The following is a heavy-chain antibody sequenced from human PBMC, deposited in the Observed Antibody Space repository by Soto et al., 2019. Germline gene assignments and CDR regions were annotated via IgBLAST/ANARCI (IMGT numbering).Heavy chain of an antibody. Sequence: PSLTCTVSGGSISSSSYYWGWIRQPPGKGLEWIGSIYYSGSTYYNPSLKSRVTISVDTSKNQFSLKLSSVTAADTAVYYCARLKRSLGSSGYYYYYYGMLDWGPGTTVTVFS. J-gene: IGHJ6*02. D-gene: IGHD3-22*01. V-gene: IGHV4-39*01. CDR1: GGSISSSSYY. CDR2: IYYSGST. CDR3: ARLKRSLGSSGYYYYYYGMLD.